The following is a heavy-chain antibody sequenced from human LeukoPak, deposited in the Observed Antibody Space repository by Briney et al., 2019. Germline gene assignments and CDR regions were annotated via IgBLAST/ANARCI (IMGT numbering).Heavy chain of an antibody. CDR3: ARGSKAAPGTFAY. J-gene: IGHJ4*02. D-gene: IGHD6-13*01. CDR2: IYYTGST. Sequence: SETLSLTCTVSGGSISSYYWSWIRQPPGKGLEWIGYIYYTGSTDYNPSLKSRVAISVDTSKNQFSLKLSSVTAAHTAVYYCARGSKAAPGTFAYWGQGTLVTVSS. CDR1: GGSISSYY. V-gene: IGHV4-59*01.